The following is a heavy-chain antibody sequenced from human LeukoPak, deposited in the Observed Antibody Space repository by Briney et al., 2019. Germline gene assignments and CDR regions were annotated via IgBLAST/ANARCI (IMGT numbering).Heavy chain of an antibody. V-gene: IGHV4-34*01. CDR2: INHSGST. CDR1: GGSFSGYY. D-gene: IGHD2-15*01. CDR3: AISSRYSGSYYYYYYMDV. J-gene: IGHJ6*03. Sequence: PSETLSLTCAVYGGSFSGYYWSWIRQPPGKGLEWIGEINHSGSTNYNPSLKSRVTISVDTSKNQFSLKLSSVTAADTAVYYCAISSRYSGSYYYYYYMDVWGKGTTVTISS.